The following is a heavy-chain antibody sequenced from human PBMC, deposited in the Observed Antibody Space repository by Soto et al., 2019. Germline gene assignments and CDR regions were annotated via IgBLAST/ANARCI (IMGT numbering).Heavy chain of an antibody. CDR1: GYIFTGYY. CDR2: INPNSGDT. CDR3: ATSRISIAVAGETEYYFDY. J-gene: IGHJ4*02. D-gene: IGHD6-19*01. V-gene: IGHV1-2*04. Sequence: ASVKVSCKASGYIFTGYYMHWVRQAPGQGLEWMGWINPNSGDTNYTQKFQGWVPMTRDKSISTAYMELSRLRSDDTAVYYCATSRISIAVAGETEYYFDYWGQGTPVTVPQ.